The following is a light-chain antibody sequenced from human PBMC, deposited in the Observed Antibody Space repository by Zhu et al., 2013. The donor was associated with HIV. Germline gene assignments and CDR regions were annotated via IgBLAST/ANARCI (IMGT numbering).Light chain of an antibody. V-gene: IGKV1-5*01. J-gene: IGKJ1*01. CDR3: QQYNDNSWT. CDR2: DAS. Sequence: DIQMTQSPSTLSASVGERVTITCRASQTISGSLAWYQQKPGKAPKLLIYDASNLETGVPSRFSGSRSGADFSFTIRGLQPDDFATYYCQQYNDNSWTFGQGSKVEI. CDR1: QTISGS.